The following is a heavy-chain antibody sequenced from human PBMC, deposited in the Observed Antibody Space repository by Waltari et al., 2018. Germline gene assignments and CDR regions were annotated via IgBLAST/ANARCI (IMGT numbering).Heavy chain of an antibody. CDR1: GYSFTSYW. J-gene: IGHJ4*02. V-gene: IGHV5-51*03. CDR2: IYPGDSDT. Sequence: EVQLVQSGAEVKKPGESLKISCKGSGYSFTSYWIGWVRQMPGKGLEWMGFIYPGDSDTTYSPSFQGQVTISADKSISTAYLQWSSLKASDTAMYYCARGLSGSGSYYNPFDYWGQGTLVTVSS. CDR3: ARGLSGSGSYYNPFDY. D-gene: IGHD3-10*01.